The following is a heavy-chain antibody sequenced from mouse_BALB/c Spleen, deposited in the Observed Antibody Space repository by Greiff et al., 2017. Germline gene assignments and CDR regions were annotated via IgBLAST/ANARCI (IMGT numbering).Heavy chain of an antibody. J-gene: IGHJ4*01. CDR1: GFSLTSYG. CDR3: AREGDDAAYAMDY. Sequence: VKLMESGPGLVAPSQSLSITCTVSGFSLTSYGVHWVRQPPGKGLEWLGVIWAGGSTNYNSALMSRLSISKDNSKSQVFLKMNSLQTDDTAMYYCAREGDDAAYAMDYWGQGTSVTVSA. CDR2: IWAGGST. V-gene: IGHV2-9*02. D-gene: IGHD2-12*01.